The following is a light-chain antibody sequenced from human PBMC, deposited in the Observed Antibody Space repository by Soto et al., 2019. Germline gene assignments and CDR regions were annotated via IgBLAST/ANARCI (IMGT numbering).Light chain of an antibody. CDR3: QQYNSYSPWT. V-gene: IGKV1-8*01. J-gene: IGKJ1*01. CDR2: AAS. CDR1: QGISSY. Sequence: AIRMTQSPSSFSASTGDRVTITCRASQGISSYLAWYQQEPGKAPKLLIYAASSLQSGLPSRFSGSGSGTEFTLTISSLQPDDFATYYCQQYNSYSPWTFGQGTKVDIK.